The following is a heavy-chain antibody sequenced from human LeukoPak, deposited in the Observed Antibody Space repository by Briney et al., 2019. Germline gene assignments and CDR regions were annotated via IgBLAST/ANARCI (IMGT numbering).Heavy chain of an antibody. J-gene: IGHJ3*02. CDR2: IKQDGSEK. CDR3: ARVLGCTNGVCHDAFDI. CDR1: GFTFSSYE. Sequence: GGSLRLSCAASGFTFSSYEMNWVRQAPGKGLEWVANIKQDGSEKYYVDSVKGRFTISRDNAKKSLYLQMNSLRAEDTAVYFCARVLGCTNGVCHDAFDIWGQGTVVTVSS. V-gene: IGHV3-7*01. D-gene: IGHD2-8*01.